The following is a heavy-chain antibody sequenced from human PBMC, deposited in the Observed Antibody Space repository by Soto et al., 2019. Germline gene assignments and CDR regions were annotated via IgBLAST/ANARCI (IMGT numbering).Heavy chain of an antibody. D-gene: IGHD1-1*01. CDR2: IYWDDDK. CDR3: ATAGTPNYDYYGMDV. Sequence: QITLKESGPTLVKPTQPLTLTCTFSGFSLSTSVVGVGWIRQPPGKALEWLALIYWDDDKRYSPSLKSRLTITKDTSKTQVVLTMTNMDSVDTAIYYCATAGTPNYDYYGMDVWGQGTTVTVSS. CDR1: GFSLSTSVVG. V-gene: IGHV2-5*02. J-gene: IGHJ6*02.